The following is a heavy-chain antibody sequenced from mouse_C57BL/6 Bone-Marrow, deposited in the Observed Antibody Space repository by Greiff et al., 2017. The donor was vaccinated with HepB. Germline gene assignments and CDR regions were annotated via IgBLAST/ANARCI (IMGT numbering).Heavy chain of an antibody. CDR1: GFTFSSYA. CDR2: ISSGGDYI. J-gene: IGHJ1*03. CDR3: TRDRDYGSSYHWYFDV. D-gene: IGHD1-1*01. V-gene: IGHV5-9-1*02. Sequence: EVQVVESGEGLVKPGGSLKLSCAASGFTFSSYAMSWVRQTPEKRLEWVAYISSGGDYIYYADTVKGRFTISRDNARNTLYLQMSSLKSEDTAMYYCTRDRDYGSSYHWYFDVWGTGTTVTVSS.